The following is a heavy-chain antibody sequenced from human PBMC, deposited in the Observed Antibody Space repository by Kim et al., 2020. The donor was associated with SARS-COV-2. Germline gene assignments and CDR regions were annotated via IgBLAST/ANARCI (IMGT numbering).Heavy chain of an antibody. V-gene: IGHV3-30*04. J-gene: IGHJ6*02. CDR1: GFTFRSYA. CDR3: ARDMVVTPSSYGMDV. Sequence: GGSLRLSCAASGFTFRSYAMHWVRQAPGKGLEWVAVISYDGSNKYDADSVKGRFTISRDNSKNTLYLQMNSLRAEDTAVYYCARDMVVTPSSYGMDVWGQGTTVTVSS. CDR2: ISYDGSNK. D-gene: IGHD2-21*02.